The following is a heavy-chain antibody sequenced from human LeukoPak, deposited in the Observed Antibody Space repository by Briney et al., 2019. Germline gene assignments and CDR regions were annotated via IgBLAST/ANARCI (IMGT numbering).Heavy chain of an antibody. J-gene: IGHJ5*02. Sequence: GGSLRLSCSASRFTFSSYTMNWVRQAPGKGLEWVSSIDPSSTYIYYADSVKGRFTISRDNAQNSLYLQMNSLRAEDTAVYYCAGNVVPAAGWFDPWGQGTLVTVSS. CDR1: RFTFSSYT. CDR3: AGNVVPAAGWFDP. V-gene: IGHV3-21*01. CDR2: IDPSSTYI. D-gene: IGHD2-2*01.